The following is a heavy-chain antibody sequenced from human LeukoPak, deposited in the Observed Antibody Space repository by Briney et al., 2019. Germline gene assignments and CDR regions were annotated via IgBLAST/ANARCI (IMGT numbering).Heavy chain of an antibody. CDR2: IHDGGSPI. CDR3: ARGGSSRFSY. J-gene: IGHJ4*02. Sequence: GGSLRLSCAASGFTFSSYSMTWVRQAPGKGLEWISYIHDGGSPIYYADSVKGRFTVSRDNAKNSLYLQMNSLRAEDTAVYYCARGGSSRFSYWGQGTLVTVSS. V-gene: IGHV3-48*01. D-gene: IGHD6-13*01. CDR1: GFTFSSYS.